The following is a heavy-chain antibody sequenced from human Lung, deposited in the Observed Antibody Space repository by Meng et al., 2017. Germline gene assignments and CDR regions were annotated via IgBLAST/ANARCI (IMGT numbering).Heavy chain of an antibody. CDR3: ARGPTTMAHDFDY. CDR2: INHSGST. V-gene: IGHV4-34*01. D-gene: IGHD4-11*01. CDR1: GGAFSDYY. Sequence: QVQFTQWGHGLLRPSGTLSLTCVVSGGAFSDYYWSWIRQPPGKGLEWIGEINHSGSTNYNPSLESRATISVDTSQNNLSLKLSSVTAADSAVYYCARGPTTMAHDFDYWGQGTLVTVSS. J-gene: IGHJ4*02.